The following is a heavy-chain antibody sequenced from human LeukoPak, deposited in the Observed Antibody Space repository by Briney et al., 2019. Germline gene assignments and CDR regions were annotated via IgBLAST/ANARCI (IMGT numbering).Heavy chain of an antibody. V-gene: IGHV3-21*01. CDR3: ARELYDSSGYYDY. D-gene: IGHD3-22*01. J-gene: IGHJ4*02. Sequence: PGGSLRLSCAASGFTFSSYSMNRVRQAPGKGLEWVSSISSSSSYIYYADSVKGRFTISRDNAKNSLYLQMNSLRAEDTAVYYCARELYDSSGYYDYWGQGTLVTVSS. CDR2: ISSSSSYI. CDR1: GFTFSSYS.